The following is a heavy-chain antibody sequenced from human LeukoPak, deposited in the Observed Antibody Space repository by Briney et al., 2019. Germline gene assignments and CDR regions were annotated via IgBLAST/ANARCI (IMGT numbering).Heavy chain of an antibody. CDR1: GFIFSSHG. D-gene: IGHD3-3*01. CDR3: ARLREIPVFGVVTKSTSYFDC. Sequence: GGSLRLSCAASGFIFSSHGMNWVRQAPGKGLELVANIKLDRSEKYYVDSVKGRFTISRDNAKNSLNLQMNSLRAEDTAVYYCARLREIPVFGVVTKSTSYFDCWGQGTLVTVSS. CDR2: IKLDRSEK. J-gene: IGHJ4*02. V-gene: IGHV3-7*01.